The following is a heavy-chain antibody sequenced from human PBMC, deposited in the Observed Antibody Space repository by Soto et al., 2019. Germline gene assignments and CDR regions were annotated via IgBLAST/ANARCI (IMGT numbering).Heavy chain of an antibody. Sequence: GGSLRLSCAASGFTFSTYAMTWVRQAPGRGLEWVSTILHDETPFYTDSVKGRFTISRDNVRGTLYLQMNGLRVEDAALYFCAKGLFPTSGQRFFFESWGQGSLVTVSS. J-gene: IGHJ4*02. D-gene: IGHD2-21*01. V-gene: IGHV3-23*01. CDR1: GFTFSTYA. CDR3: AKGLFPTSGQRFFFES. CDR2: ILHDETP.